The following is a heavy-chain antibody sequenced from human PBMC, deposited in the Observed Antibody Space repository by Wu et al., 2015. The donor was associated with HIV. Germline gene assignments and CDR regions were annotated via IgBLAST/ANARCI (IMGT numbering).Heavy chain of an antibody. J-gene: IGHJ4*02. D-gene: IGHD3-9*01. CDR3: ARDYDILTGYYIGYFDS. CDR1: GYTFTSYD. CDR2: MNPNSGNT. V-gene: IGHV1-8*01. Sequence: QVQLVQSGAEVKKPGASVKVSCKASGYTFTSYDINWVRQATGQGLEWMGWMNPNSGNTGYAQKFQGRVTMTRDTSISTAYMELSRLRSDDTAVYYCARDYDILTGYYIGYFDSGAREPWSPSPQ.